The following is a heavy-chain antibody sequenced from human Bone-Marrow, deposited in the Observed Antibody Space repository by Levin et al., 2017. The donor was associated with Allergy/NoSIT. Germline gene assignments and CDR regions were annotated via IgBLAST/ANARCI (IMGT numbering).Heavy chain of an antibody. CDR2: ISGNSHYV. CDR3: ARSQGRSGWSYYYYGMDV. J-gene: IGHJ6*02. V-gene: IGHV3-21*06. Sequence: GESLKISCRGSGFDFNTHDMNWVRQAPGQGLEWVSSISGNSHYVYYADSVKGRFSLSRDNAKNSMFLHMNSLRVEDTAVYYCARSQGRSGWSYYYYGMDVWGRGTTLTVSS. CDR1: GFDFNTHD. D-gene: IGHD6-19*01.